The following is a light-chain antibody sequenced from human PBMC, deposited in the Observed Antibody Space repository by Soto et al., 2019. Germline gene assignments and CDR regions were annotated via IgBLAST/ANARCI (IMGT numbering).Light chain of an antibody. Sequence: DIQMTQSPSSLSVSVRYRFTITCRASQSIHIFLNWYQQKPGKAPNLLIYAASNLQSGVPSRFSGSGSGTDFTLTINSLQPEDVATYYCQQLNSYPHTFGQGTQLEIK. J-gene: IGKJ5*01. CDR1: QSIHIF. CDR2: AAS. CDR3: QQLNSYPHT. V-gene: IGKV1-39*01.